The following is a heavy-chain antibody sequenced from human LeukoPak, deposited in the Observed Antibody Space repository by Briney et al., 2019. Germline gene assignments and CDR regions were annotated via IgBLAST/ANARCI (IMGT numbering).Heavy chain of an antibody. CDR2: ISAYNGNR. V-gene: IGHV1-18*01. D-gene: IGHD1-26*01. CDR1: GYTFTTFC. CDR3: TRALGGSPTGIFFDY. Sequence: ASVKVSCKASGYTFTTFCISWVRQAPGQGLEWVGWISAYNGNRNYAQKFEGSVTMTTDTSSSTAYMEVRSLKSDDTAVYYCTRALGGSPTGIFFDYWGQGTLVTVSS. J-gene: IGHJ4*02.